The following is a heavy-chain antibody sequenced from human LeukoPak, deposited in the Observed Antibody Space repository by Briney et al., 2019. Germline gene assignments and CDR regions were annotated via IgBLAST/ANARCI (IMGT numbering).Heavy chain of an antibody. J-gene: IGHJ4*02. Sequence: SETLSLTCAVYGGSFSTYYWTWIRQPPGKGLEWIGSIYYSGSTYYNPSLKSRVTISVDTSKNQFSLKLSSVTAVDTAVYYCARRPTDYWGQGTLVTVSS. CDR1: GGSFSTYY. D-gene: IGHD6-6*01. CDR2: IYYSGST. CDR3: ARRPTDY. V-gene: IGHV4-34*01.